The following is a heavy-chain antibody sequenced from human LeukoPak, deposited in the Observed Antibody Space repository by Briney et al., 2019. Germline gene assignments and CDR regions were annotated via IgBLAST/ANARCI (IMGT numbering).Heavy chain of an antibody. J-gene: IGHJ2*01. CDR2: ISPNSGGT. V-gene: IGHV1-2*02. Sequence: ASVKVSCKASGYTFTAYYIHWVRQAPGQGLEWMGWISPNSGGTDYAQKFQGRVTMTRDTSISTTYVELSSLTSDDTAVYYCAIQPWGSGNNWYFNLWGRGTLVTVSS. CDR1: GYTFTAYY. D-gene: IGHD7-27*01. CDR3: AIQPWGSGNNWYFNL.